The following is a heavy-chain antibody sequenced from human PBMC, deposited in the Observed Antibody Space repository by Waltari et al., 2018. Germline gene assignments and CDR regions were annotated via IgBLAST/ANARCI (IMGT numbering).Heavy chain of an antibody. D-gene: IGHD3-22*01. CDR3: AREGPRGLYYYDSSGEGAFDI. V-gene: IGHV4-59*01. Sequence: QVQLQESGPGLVKPSETLSLTCTVFGGSISSYYWSWIRQPPGKGLEWIGYIYYSGSTNYNPSLKSRVTISVDTSKNQFSLKLSSVTAADTAVYYCAREGPRGLYYYDSSGEGAFDIWGQGTMVTVSS. CDR1: GGSISSYY. J-gene: IGHJ3*02. CDR2: IYYSGST.